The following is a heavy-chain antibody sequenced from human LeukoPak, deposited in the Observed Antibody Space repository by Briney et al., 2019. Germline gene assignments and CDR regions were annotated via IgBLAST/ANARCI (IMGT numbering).Heavy chain of an antibody. CDR1: GFTFSSYA. CDR2: ISSTDAGT. D-gene: IGHD2-21*01. V-gene: IGHV3-23*01. CDR3: AKAPVTSCRGAYCYPFDY. J-gene: IGHJ4*02. Sequence: GGSLRLSCAASGFTFSSYAMSWVRQAPGKGLEWVSAISSTDAGTYHADSVRGRFTISRDSSKNTLYLQMNSLKAEDAAVYYCAKAPVTSCRGAYCYPFDYWGQGTLVTVSS.